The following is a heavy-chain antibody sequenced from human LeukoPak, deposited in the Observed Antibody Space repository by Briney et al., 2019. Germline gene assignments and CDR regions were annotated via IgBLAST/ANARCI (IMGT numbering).Heavy chain of an antibody. Sequence: GGSLRLSCAASGFTFSSYEMNWVRQAPGKGLEWVSYISSSGSTIYYADSVKGRFTISRDNAKKSLYLQMNSLRAEDTAVYCCARGIHSYDSSGIGYWGQGTQVTVSS. J-gene: IGHJ4*02. V-gene: IGHV3-48*03. CDR2: ISSSGSTI. D-gene: IGHD3-22*01. CDR3: ARGIHSYDSSGIGY. CDR1: GFTFSSYE.